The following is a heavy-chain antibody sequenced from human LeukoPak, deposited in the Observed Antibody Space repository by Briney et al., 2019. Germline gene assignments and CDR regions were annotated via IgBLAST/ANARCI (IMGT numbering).Heavy chain of an antibody. CDR1: GYTLTELS. CDR3: ARDHARPTGYYHDAFDI. Sequence: GASVKVSCKVSGYTLTELSMHSVRQAPGKGREWRGGFDPQDGETIYAQKLQGRVTMTTDTSTSTAYMELRSLRSDDTAVYYCARDHARPTGYYHDAFDIWGQGTMVTVSS. V-gene: IGHV1-24*01. CDR2: FDPQDGET. D-gene: IGHD3-9*01. J-gene: IGHJ3*02.